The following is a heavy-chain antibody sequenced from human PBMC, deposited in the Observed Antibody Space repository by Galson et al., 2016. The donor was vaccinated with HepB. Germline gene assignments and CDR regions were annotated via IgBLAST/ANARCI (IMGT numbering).Heavy chain of an antibody. CDR3: ARSPGLYYGSVTWAEYYFDY. V-gene: IGHV3-13*01. Sequence: SLRLSCATSGFTFSSYDMHWVRQVKGKRLEWVSGIGTAGDTIYPDSVKGRFSISRENATNSLHLQIINLRAEDTAVYFCARSPGLYYGSVTWAEYYFDYWGQGVLVTVSS. D-gene: IGHD3-10*01. CDR1: GFTFSSYD. J-gene: IGHJ4*02. CDR2: IGTAGDT.